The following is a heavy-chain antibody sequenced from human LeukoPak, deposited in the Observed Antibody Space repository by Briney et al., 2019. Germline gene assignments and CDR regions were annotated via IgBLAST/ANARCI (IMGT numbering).Heavy chain of an antibody. CDR2: ISHDGSHK. J-gene: IGHJ4*02. V-gene: IGHV3-30*03. D-gene: IGHD2-2*01. CDR1: GFTFSTYG. CDR3: ARRSPAAFDY. Sequence: PGRSLRLSCSASGFTFSTYGIHWVRQAPGKGLEWVAVISHDGSHKYYADPVKGRFTISRDNSKNTLYLQMNSLRAEDTAVYYCARRSPAAFDYWGQGTLVTVSS.